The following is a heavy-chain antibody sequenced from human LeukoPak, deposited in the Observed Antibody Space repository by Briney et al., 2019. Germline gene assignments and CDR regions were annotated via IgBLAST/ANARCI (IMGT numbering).Heavy chain of an antibody. Sequence: PGGSLRLSCAASGFTFDDYAMHWVRQAPGKGLEWVSGISWNSGSIGYADSVRGRFTISRDNAKNSLYLQMNSLRAEDTAVYYCARVRRYEYCFDYWGQGTLVTVSS. CDR2: ISWNSGSI. J-gene: IGHJ4*02. CDR3: ARVRRYEYCFDY. D-gene: IGHD2/OR15-2a*01. V-gene: IGHV3-9*01. CDR1: GFTFDDYA.